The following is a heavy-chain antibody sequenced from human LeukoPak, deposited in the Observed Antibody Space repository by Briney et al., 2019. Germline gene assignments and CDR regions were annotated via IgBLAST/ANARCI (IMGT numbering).Heavy chain of an antibody. J-gene: IGHJ4*02. Sequence: PGGSLRLPCAASRFAFRNYAMHWVRQAPGKGLEWVAVISSDGTNKDYADSVKGRFTISRDNSKNTLYLQMNSLRADDTAVYYCAREIGQFDYWGQGTLVTVSS. CDR3: AREIGQFDY. CDR1: RFAFRNYA. CDR2: ISSDGTNK. D-gene: IGHD3-10*01. V-gene: IGHV3-30*04.